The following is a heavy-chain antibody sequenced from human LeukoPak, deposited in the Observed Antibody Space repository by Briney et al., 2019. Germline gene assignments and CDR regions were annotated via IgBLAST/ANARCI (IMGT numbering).Heavy chain of an antibody. D-gene: IGHD6-6*01. V-gene: IGHV1-2*02. J-gene: IGHJ6*02. CDR1: GYTFTGYY. CDR3: ARGEPSSSWHYYYGMDV. CDR2: INPNSGGT. Sequence: VASVTVSCKASGYTFTGYYMHWVRQAPGQGLEWMGWINPNSGGTNYAQKFQGRVTMTRDTSISTAYMELSRLRSDDTAVYYCARGEPSSSWHYYYGMDVWGQGTTVTVSS.